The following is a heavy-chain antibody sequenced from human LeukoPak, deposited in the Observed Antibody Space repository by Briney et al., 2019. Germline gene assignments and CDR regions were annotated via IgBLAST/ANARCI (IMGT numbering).Heavy chain of an antibody. D-gene: IGHD3-22*01. CDR1: GFIFDDYA. V-gene: IGHV3-9*01. CDR3: AKAYNYDSSGFSDY. J-gene: IGHJ4*02. Sequence: GGSLRLSCAASGFIFDDYAMHWVRQAPGKGLEWVSSISWNSGSIAYADSVKGRFTISRDNAKNSLYLQMSSLRAEDTALYYCAKAYNYDSSGFSDYWGQGTLVTVSS. CDR2: ISWNSGSI.